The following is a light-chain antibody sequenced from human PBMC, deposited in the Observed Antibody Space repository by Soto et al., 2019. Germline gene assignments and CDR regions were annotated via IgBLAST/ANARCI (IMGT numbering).Light chain of an antibody. CDR2: DGS. CDR3: QVWDSTSDHYV. CDR1: NIGSKS. J-gene: IGLJ1*01. V-gene: IGLV3-21*02. Sequence: SYQLTQPPSVSVAPGQTARSRCGGDNIGSKSVYWYQQKPGQAPVVVVYDGSDRPSGIPERFSGSNPGTTATLTISRVEAGDEADYFCQVWDSTSDHYVFGAGTKVTVL.